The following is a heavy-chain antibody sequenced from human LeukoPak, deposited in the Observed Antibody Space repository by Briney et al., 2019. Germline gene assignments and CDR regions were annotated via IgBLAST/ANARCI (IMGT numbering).Heavy chain of an antibody. V-gene: IGHV1-46*01. Sequence: ASVKVSCKASGYTFTSYYMHWVRQAPGQGLEWMGIINPSGGSTSYAQKFQGRVTMTRDTSTSTVYMELSSLRSEDTAVYYCAKAHSSSSHYYGMDVWGQGTTVTVSS. CDR2: INPSGGST. CDR3: AKAHSSSSHYYGMDV. J-gene: IGHJ6*02. D-gene: IGHD6-6*01. CDR1: GYTFTSYY.